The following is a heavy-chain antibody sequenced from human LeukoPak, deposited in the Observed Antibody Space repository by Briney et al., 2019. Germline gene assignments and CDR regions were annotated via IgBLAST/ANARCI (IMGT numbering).Heavy chain of an antibody. CDR2: INTNTGNP. CDR3: AREKKWLRGNWFDP. J-gene: IGHJ5*02. V-gene: IGHV7-4-1*02. CDR1: GYTFTSYA. Sequence: ASVKVSCKASGYTFTSYAMNWVRQAPGQGLEWMGWINTNTGNPTYAQGFTGRFVFSLDTSVSTAYLQISSLKAEDTAVYYCAREKKWLRGNWFDPWGQGTLVTASS. D-gene: IGHD5-12*01.